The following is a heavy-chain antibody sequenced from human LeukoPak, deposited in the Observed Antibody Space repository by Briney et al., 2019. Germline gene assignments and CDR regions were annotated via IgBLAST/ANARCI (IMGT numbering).Heavy chain of an antibody. CDR3: ARGLTRVRGAPRAYDY. Sequence: PGGSLRLSCAASGFTFSSYWMSWVRQAPGKGLEWVANIKQDGSEKYYVDSVKGRFTISRDNAKNSLYLQMNSLRAEDTAVYYCARGLTRVRGAPRAYDYWGQGTLVTVSS. CDR1: GFTFSSYW. V-gene: IGHV3-7*01. D-gene: IGHD3-10*01. CDR2: IKQDGSEK. J-gene: IGHJ4*02.